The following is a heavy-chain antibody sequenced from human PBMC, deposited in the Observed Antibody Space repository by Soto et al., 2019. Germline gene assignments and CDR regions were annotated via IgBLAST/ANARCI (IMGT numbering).Heavy chain of an antibody. CDR1: GDSITKSLYY. J-gene: IGHJ4*02. CDR3: ARVPYYGSGGDGPYFFDY. V-gene: IGHV4-39*01. CDR2: IYYAGNA. Sequence: SETLSLTCTVSGDSITKSLYYWAWVRQTPGKGLEWIASIYYAGNAYYNPSLQSRVTISVDTSKNQFSLELQSVTAADSAVYYCARVPYYGSGGDGPYFFDYWGQGTLVTVSS. D-gene: IGHD2-15*01.